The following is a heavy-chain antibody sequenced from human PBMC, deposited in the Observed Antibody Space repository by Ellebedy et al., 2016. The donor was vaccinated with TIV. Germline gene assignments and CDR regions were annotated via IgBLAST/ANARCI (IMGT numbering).Heavy chain of an antibody. V-gene: IGHV3-23*01. CDR3: AKSGSGSYGVYFDY. Sequence: GGSLRLXXAASGFTFSMYAMNWARQAPGKGLEWVSVITDSGDSAYYADSVKGRFTISRDNSKNTLYLQMNSLRAEDTAIYYCAKSGSGSYGVYFDYWGQGALVTVSS. CDR2: ITDSGDSA. CDR1: GFTFSMYA. J-gene: IGHJ4*02. D-gene: IGHD3-10*01.